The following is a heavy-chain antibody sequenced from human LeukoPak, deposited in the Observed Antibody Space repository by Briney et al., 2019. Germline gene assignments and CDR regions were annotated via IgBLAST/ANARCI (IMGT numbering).Heavy chain of an antibody. Sequence: GGSLRLSCAASGFTFSSYAMSWVRQAPGQGLEWVATIHQRESERYYGDSVRGRFTVSRDNARASLYLQMNNLRVEDSAVYYCARDPPWVDYWGQGTLVTVSS. CDR3: ARDPPWVDY. V-gene: IGHV3-7*01. CDR1: GFTFSSYA. D-gene: IGHD7-27*01. J-gene: IGHJ4*02. CDR2: IHQRESER.